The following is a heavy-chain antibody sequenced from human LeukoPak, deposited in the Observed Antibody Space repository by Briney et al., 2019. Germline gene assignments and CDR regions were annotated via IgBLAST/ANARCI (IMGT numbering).Heavy chain of an antibody. D-gene: IGHD1-7*01. J-gene: IGHJ6*02. V-gene: IGHV4-59*02. Sequence: ASETLSLTCTVSGGSVSSYYWSWIRQPPGKGLEWIGYIYYSGSTNYNPPLKSRVTISVDTSKNQFSLKLSSVTAADTAVYHCARDNWNYGSSMDVWGQGTTVTVSS. CDR2: IYYSGST. CDR3: ARDNWNYGSSMDV. CDR1: GGSVSSYY.